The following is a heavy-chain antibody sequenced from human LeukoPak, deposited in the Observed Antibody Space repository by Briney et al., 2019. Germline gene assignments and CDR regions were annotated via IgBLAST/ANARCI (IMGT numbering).Heavy chain of an antibody. J-gene: IGHJ4*02. CDR2: INHSGST. V-gene: IGHV4-34*01. Sequence: PSETLSLTCAVYGGSFSGYYWSWIRQPPGKGLEWIGEINHSGSTNYNPSLKSRVTISVDTSKNQFSLKLSSVTAADTAVYYCARHPRYYKTGNAFDIWGQGTLVTVSS. CDR1: GGSFSGYY. D-gene: IGHD3-22*01. CDR3: ARHPRYYKTGNAFDI.